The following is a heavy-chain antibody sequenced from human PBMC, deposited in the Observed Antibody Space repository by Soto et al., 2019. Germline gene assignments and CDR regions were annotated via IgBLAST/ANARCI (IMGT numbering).Heavy chain of an antibody. V-gene: IGHV1-8*01. D-gene: IGHD2-21*02. Sequence: QVQLVQSGAEVEKPGASVKVSCKASGYTFTSYDINWVRQATGQGLEWMGWMNPNSGNTGYAQKFQGRVTMTRNTSISTAYMELSSLRSEDTAVYYCASTAGGNSVMGYYYGMDVWGQGTTVTVSS. CDR3: ASTAGGNSVMGYYYGMDV. CDR2: MNPNSGNT. CDR1: GYTFTSYD. J-gene: IGHJ6*02.